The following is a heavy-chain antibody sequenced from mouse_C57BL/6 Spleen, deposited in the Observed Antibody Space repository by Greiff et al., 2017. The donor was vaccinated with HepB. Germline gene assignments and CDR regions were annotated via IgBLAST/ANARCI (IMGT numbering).Heavy chain of an antibody. D-gene: IGHD1-1*01. Sequence: QVQLQQPGAELVKPGASVKLSCKASGYTFTSYWMQWVKQRPGQVLEWIGEIDPSDSYTNYNQKFKGKATLTVDTSSSTAYMQLSSLTSEDSAVYYCARSTTVVAGNFDYWGQGTTLTVSS. CDR1: GYTFTSYW. J-gene: IGHJ2*01. CDR3: ARSTTVVAGNFDY. CDR2: IDPSDSYT. V-gene: IGHV1-50*01.